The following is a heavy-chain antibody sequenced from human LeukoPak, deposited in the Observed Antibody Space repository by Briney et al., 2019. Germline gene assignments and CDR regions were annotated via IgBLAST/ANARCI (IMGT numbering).Heavy chain of an antibody. CDR2: IYPDDSDT. J-gene: IGHJ4*02. D-gene: IGHD2-2*02. V-gene: IGHV5-51*01. CDR3: ARHRAGKTYCSSTSCYSRGDY. CDR1: GYSFTSYW. Sequence: GESLKISCKGSGYSFTSYWIGWVRQMPGKGLEWMGIIYPDDSDTRYSPSFQGQVTISADKSISTAYLQWSSLKASDTAMYYCARHRAGKTYCSSTSCYSRGDYWGQGTLVTVSS.